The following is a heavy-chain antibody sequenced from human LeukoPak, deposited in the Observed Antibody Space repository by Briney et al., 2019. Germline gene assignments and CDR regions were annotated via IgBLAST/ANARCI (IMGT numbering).Heavy chain of an antibody. V-gene: IGHV4-34*01. CDR1: GGSFSGYY. CDR2: INHSGST. D-gene: IGHD3-10*01. Sequence: SETLSLTCAVYGGSFSGYYWSWIRQPPGKGLEWIGEINHSGSTNYNPSLKSRVTISVDTSKNQFSLKLSSVTAADTAVYYCARVPGIYGSGSYLKNWFDPWGQGTLVTVSS. CDR3: ARVPGIYGSGSYLKNWFDP. J-gene: IGHJ5*02.